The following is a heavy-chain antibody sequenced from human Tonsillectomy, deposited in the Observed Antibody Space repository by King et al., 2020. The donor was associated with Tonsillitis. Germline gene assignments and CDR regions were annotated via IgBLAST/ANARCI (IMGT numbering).Heavy chain of an antibody. CDR2: ITSSGDII. D-gene: IGHD1-26*01. Sequence: VQLVESGGGLVKPGGSLRLSCAASGFTFSDYYMSWIRQAPGKGLEWVSYITSSGDIIYYADSVKGRFTISRDTAKNSLFLQMNSLRAEDTAVYYCARAGSIVGDTRGLGRYYYYAMDVWGQGTTVTVSS. CDR3: ARAGSIVGDTRGLGRYYYYAMDV. J-gene: IGHJ6*02. V-gene: IGHV3-11*01. CDR1: GFTFSDYY.